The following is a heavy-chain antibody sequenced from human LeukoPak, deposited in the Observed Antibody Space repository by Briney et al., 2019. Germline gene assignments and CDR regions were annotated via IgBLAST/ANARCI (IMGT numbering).Heavy chain of an antibody. CDR1: GYIFSGYG. Sequence: GASVKVSCEASGYIFSGYGISWVRQAPGQGLEWMGWISAYNGNTKYAQKLQGRVTMTTDTSTSTAYMELRSLRSDDTAVYYCARDAVVAGGVAYGMDVWGQGTTVTVSS. V-gene: IGHV1-18*01. J-gene: IGHJ6*02. CDR3: ARDAVVAGGVAYGMDV. CDR2: ISAYNGNT. D-gene: IGHD2-15*01.